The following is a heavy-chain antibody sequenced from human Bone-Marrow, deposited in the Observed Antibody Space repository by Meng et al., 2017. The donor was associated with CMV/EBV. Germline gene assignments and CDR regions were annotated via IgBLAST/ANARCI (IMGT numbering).Heavy chain of an antibody. V-gene: IGHV4-39*07. D-gene: IGHD2-2*01. Sequence: SETLSLTCTVSGGSISSSSYYWGWIRQPPGKGLEWIGSIYYSGSTNYNPSLKSRVTISVDTSKNQFSLKLSSVTAADTAVYYCARQGTSYPRWFDPWGQGTLVTVSS. CDR1: GGSISSSSYY. CDR2: IYYSGST. J-gene: IGHJ5*02. CDR3: ARQGTSYPRWFDP.